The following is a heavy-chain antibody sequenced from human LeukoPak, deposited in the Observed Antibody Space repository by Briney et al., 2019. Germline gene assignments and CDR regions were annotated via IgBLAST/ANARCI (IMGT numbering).Heavy chain of an antibody. CDR2: LSYTGKT. D-gene: IGHD3-9*01. Sequence: PSETLSLTCAVSGDSVSSFHWNWIRQLPGKGLEWIGCLSYTGKTDYNPSLASRVTISLDTSKNQGFTLKLRSVTAADTAVYYCSEGYFEPFDHWGQGILVTVSS. CDR3: SEGYFEPFDH. V-gene: IGHV4-59*02. CDR1: GDSVSSFH. J-gene: IGHJ4*02.